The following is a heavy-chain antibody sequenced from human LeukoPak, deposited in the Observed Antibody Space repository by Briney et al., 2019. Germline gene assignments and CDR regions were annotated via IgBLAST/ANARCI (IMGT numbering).Heavy chain of an antibody. CDR1: GFTFSSYA. J-gene: IGHJ5*02. Sequence: PGGSLRLSCAASGFTFSSYAMSWVRQAPGKGLEWVSAISGSGGSTYYADSVKGRFTISRDNSKNTRYLQMNSLRAEDTAVYYCAKDQFSSGLNWFDPWGQGTLVTVSA. D-gene: IGHD6-19*01. CDR3: AKDQFSSGLNWFDP. CDR2: ISGSGGST. V-gene: IGHV3-23*01.